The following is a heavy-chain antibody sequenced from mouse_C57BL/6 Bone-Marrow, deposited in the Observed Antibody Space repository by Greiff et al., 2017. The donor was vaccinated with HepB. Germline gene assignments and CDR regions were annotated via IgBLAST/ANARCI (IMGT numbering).Heavy chain of an antibody. V-gene: IGHV5-15*01. CDR1: GFTFSDYG. D-gene: IGHD1-1*01. CDR2: ISNLAYSI. J-gene: IGHJ3*01. CDR3: ARPYYYGSSYVWFAY. Sequence: EVQLVESGGGLVQPGGSLKLSCAASGFTFSDYGMAWVRQAPRKGPEWVAFISNLAYSIYYADTVTGRFTISRENAKNTLYLEMSSLRSEDTAMYYCARPYYYGSSYVWFAYWGQGTLVTVSA.